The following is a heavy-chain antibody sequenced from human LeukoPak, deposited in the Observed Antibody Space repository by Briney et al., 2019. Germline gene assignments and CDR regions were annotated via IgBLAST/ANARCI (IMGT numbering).Heavy chain of an antibody. CDR3: ARDNGSSSDY. V-gene: IGHV1-69*05. Sequence: SVKVSCKASGYTFTGYYMHWVRQAPGQGLEWMGGIIPIFGTANYAQKFQGRVTITTDESTSTAYMELSSLRSEDTAVYYCARDNGSSSDYWGQGTLVTVSS. J-gene: IGHJ4*02. CDR1: GYTFTGYY. D-gene: IGHD6-6*01. CDR2: IIPIFGTA.